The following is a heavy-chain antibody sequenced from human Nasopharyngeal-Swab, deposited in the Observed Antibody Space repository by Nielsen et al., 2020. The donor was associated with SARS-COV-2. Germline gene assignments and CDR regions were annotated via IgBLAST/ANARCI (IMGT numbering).Heavy chain of an antibody. Sequence: GGSLRLSCAASGFTFSSYSMNWVRQAPGKGLEWVANIKQDGSEKYYVDSVKGRFTISRDNAKNSLYLQMNSLRAEDTAVYYCARDNFDWDRRNDAFDIWGQGTMVTVSS. J-gene: IGHJ3*02. V-gene: IGHV3-7*01. D-gene: IGHD3-9*01. CDR3: ARDNFDWDRRNDAFDI. CDR1: GFTFSSYS. CDR2: IKQDGSEK.